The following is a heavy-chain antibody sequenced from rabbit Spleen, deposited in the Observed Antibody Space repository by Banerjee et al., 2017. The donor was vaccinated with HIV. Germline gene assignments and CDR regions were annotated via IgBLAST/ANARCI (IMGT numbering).Heavy chain of an antibody. D-gene: IGHD1-1*01. CDR2: INAVTGKA. Sequence: QERLVESGGGLVQPEGSLTLTCTASGFDFNNNAMCWVRQTPGKGPEWIACINAVTGKAVYASWAKGRFTFSKTSSTTVTLQMTSLTAADTATYFCARNYVNAFDPWGQGTLVTVS. V-gene: IGHV1S45*01. CDR1: GFDFNNNA. J-gene: IGHJ2*01. CDR3: ARNYVNAFDP.